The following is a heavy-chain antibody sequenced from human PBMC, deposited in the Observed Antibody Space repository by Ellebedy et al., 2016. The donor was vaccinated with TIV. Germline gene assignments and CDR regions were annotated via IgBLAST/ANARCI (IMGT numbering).Heavy chain of an antibody. D-gene: IGHD6-6*01. Sequence: GESLKISXVASGFSFTSYSINWVRQAPGKGLEWVSLINSGGSTFYADSVKGRFTISRDNSKNTLFLQMHSLKAEDTAVYYCARDSEQVVRIGGLGMAYWGQGTLVTVSS. CDR1: GFSFTSYS. CDR2: INSGGST. J-gene: IGHJ4*02. V-gene: IGHV3-66*02. CDR3: ARDSEQVVRIGGLGMAY.